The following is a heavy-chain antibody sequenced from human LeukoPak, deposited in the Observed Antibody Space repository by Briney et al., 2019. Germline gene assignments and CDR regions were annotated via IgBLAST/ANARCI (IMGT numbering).Heavy chain of an antibody. Sequence: GGSLRLSCAASGFTFSSYAMHWVRQAPGKGLEWVAVISYDGSNKYYADSVKGRFTISRDNSKNTLYLQMNSLRAEDTAVYYCARGTVTTGPYYYYMDVWGKGTTVTVSS. D-gene: IGHD4-17*01. CDR1: GFTFSSYA. CDR2: ISYDGSNK. CDR3: ARGTVTTGPYYYYMDV. J-gene: IGHJ6*03. V-gene: IGHV3-30*04.